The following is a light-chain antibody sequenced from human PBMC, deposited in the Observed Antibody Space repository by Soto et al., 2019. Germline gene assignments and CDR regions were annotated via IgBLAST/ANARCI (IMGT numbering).Light chain of an antibody. CDR3: QQRSNWAAEFT. Sequence: EIVLTQSPATLSLSRGERATLSCRASQSISSYLAWYQQKPGQAPRLLIYDASSRATGIPARFSGSGSGTDFTLTISSLEPEDFAVYYCQQRSNWAAEFTFGPGTKVDIK. CDR1: QSISSY. J-gene: IGKJ3*01. CDR2: DAS. V-gene: IGKV3-11*01.